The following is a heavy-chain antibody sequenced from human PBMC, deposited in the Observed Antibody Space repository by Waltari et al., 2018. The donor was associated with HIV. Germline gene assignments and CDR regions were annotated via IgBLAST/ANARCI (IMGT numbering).Heavy chain of an antibody. D-gene: IGHD6-13*01. CDR3: ARDSRDNSWSLNFFDP. CDR2: ISSSGTFT. V-gene: IGHV3-21*01. Sequence: EVQLVESGGGPVKPGGSLRLSCRASGFTLHSYSLNWVRQAPGKGLEWISSISSSGTFTHYADSVKGRFTISRDNANKSVYLQMNSLRAEDTAVYYCARDSRDNSWSLNFFDPWGQGTLVTVSS. J-gene: IGHJ5*02. CDR1: GFTLHSYS.